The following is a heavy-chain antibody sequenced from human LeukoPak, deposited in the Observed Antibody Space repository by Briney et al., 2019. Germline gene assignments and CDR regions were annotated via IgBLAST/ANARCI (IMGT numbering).Heavy chain of an antibody. CDR1: GFTFSSYG. CDR2: MNGGGSST. Sequence: GRSLRLSCAASGFTFSSYGMHWVRQDPGEGLVWVSLMNGGGSSTSYADSVKGRFTISRDNAKNTLYLQMNRLRAEDTAVYYCARTATDAFDIWGQGTMVTVSS. CDR3: ARTATDAFDI. J-gene: IGHJ3*02. V-gene: IGHV3-74*01. D-gene: IGHD2-21*02.